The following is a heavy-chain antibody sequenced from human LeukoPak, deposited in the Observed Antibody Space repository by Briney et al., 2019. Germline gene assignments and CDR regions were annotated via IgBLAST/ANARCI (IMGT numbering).Heavy chain of an antibody. V-gene: IGHV3-7*01. CDR3: ARVGAATFYWYYMDV. CDR1: GFTFSSYW. J-gene: IGHJ6*03. Sequence: GGSLRLSCEASGFTFSSYWMSWVRQAPGKGLEWVANIKQDGSDKYYVDSLKGRFTVSRDNAKNSLYLQINSLRVGDTAVYFCARVGAATFYWYYMDVWGKGTTVTISS. CDR2: IKQDGSDK. D-gene: IGHD2-15*01.